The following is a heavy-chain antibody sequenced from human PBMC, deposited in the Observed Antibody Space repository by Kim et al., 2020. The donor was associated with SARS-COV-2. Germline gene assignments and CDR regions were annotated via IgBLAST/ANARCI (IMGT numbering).Heavy chain of an antibody. J-gene: IGHJ3*01. V-gene: IGHV3-23*01. CDR3: AKDRSTGIASAFDL. D-gene: IGHD1-1*01. Sequence: SAASVKRRSITSRDNSKNTLYLEMNSLRAEDTSLYYCAKDRSTGIASAFDLWGQGTMVTVSS.